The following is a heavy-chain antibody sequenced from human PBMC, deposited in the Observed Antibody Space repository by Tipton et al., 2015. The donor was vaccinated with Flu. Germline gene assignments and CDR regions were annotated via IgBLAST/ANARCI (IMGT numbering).Heavy chain of an antibody. D-gene: IGHD3-16*01. V-gene: IGHV5-51*03. Sequence: VQLVQSGAEVTQPGKSLRISCEASGYILSSDWIGWVRQMPGKGLEWMGAISPGASHGTYSPPFQGQVTISVDTSINTAYLQWSSLRASGTAMYYCVRPQVSYGMPAAFFFADWGQGTLVTVSS. CDR1: GYILSSDW. J-gene: IGHJ4*02. CDR3: VRPQVSYGMPAAFFFAD. CDR2: ISPGASHG.